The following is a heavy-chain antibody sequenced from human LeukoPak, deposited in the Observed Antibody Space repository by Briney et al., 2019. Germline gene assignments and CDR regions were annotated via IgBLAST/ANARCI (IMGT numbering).Heavy chain of an antibody. V-gene: IGHV3-15*01. CDR1: GFTFSNAW. CDR2: SKSKTDGGTT. Sequence: GGSLRVSCAASGFTFSNAWMTWVRQAPGRGLEWVGRSKSKTDGGTTDYAAPVKGRFSILREDSKNTVYLQMNSLKTEDTAVYYCTTSGSGSSLMRYWGQGTLVSVPS. J-gene: IGHJ4*02. D-gene: IGHD3-10*01. CDR3: TTSGSGSSLMRY.